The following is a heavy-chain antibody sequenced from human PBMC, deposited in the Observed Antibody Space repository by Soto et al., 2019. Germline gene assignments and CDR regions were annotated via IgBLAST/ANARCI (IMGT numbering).Heavy chain of an antibody. Sequence: PGASLKISCKGSGYTFTNYWIGWVRQMPGKGPERMGIIYPGDSDTKYNPSFQGQVTISADKSITTTYLQWSSLKASDTAIYYCAASIFYYGMDVWGQGTTVTVSS. CDR3: AASIFYYGMDV. V-gene: IGHV5-51*01. J-gene: IGHJ6*02. CDR2: IYPGDSDT. CDR1: GYTFTNYW.